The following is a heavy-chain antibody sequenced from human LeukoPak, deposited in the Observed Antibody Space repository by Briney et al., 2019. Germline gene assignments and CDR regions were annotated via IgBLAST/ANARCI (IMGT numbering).Heavy chain of an antibody. V-gene: IGHV4-4*07. CDR1: GYSISSGYY. CDR3: ARDKSDYYDSSGYLV. D-gene: IGHD3-22*01. J-gene: IGHJ4*02. Sequence: SETLSLTCTVSGYSISSGYYWSWIRQPAGKGLEWIGRIYTSGSTNYNPSLKSRVTMSVDTSKNQFSLKLSSVTAADTAVYYCARDKSDYYDSSGYLVWGQGTLVTVSS. CDR2: IYTSGST.